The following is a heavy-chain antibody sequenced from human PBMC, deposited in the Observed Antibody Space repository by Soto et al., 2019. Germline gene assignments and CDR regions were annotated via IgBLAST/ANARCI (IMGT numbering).Heavy chain of an antibody. CDR2: ITSAGST. D-gene: IGHD6-19*01. V-gene: IGHV3-23*01. J-gene: IGHJ4*02. Sequence: EVQLLESGGDLAQPGGSLRLICAASGFTFSNYAMTWVRQSPGKGLEWVSTITSAGSTFYGDTVKGRFTISRDNSKSTLSLQMNSLGAEDTAVYYCAKTDKCLSQSSGWANRFDSWGQGTLVTVSS. CDR3: AKTDKCLSQSSGWANRFDS. CDR1: GFTFSNYA.